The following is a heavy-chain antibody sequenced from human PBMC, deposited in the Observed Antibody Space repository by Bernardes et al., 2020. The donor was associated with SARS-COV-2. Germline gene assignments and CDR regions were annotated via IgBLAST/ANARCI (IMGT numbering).Heavy chain of an antibody. CDR1: GDSISSNVW. CDR2: IYHTGRT. J-gene: IGHJ4*02. CDR3: AREGGHNDHDLKVAFDF. D-gene: IGHD5-12*01. Sequence: SETLSLTCAVSGDSISSNVWWSWVRPPPGKGLEWIGEIYHTGRTNYNPSLRSRVTMSIDKSKNQFSLRLTSVTAADTAVYFCAREGGHNDHDLKVAFDFWGQGNLVTVSS. V-gene: IGHV4-4*02.